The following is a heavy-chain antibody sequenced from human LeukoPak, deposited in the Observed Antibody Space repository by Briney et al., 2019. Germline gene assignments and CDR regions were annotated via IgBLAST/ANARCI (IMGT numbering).Heavy chain of an antibody. V-gene: IGHV3-48*01. J-gene: IGHJ4*02. Sequence: GGSLRLSCAASGFPFSSYSMNWVRQAPGEGLEWVSYISSSRTTSYADSVKGRFTISRDNAKNSLYLQMNSLRAEDTAVYYCAKDSSITYYYGSGEIDYWGQGTLVTVSS. D-gene: IGHD3-10*01. CDR1: GFPFSSYS. CDR2: ISSSRTT. CDR3: AKDSSITYYYGSGEIDY.